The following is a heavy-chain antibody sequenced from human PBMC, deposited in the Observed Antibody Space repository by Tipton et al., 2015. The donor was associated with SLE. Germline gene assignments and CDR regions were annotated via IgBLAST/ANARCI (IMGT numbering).Heavy chain of an antibody. D-gene: IGHD3-16*01. CDR3: ARGSWGDALDT. J-gene: IGHJ3*02. CDR1: GGSVTSYY. V-gene: IGHV4-59*02. Sequence: TLSLTCTVSGGSVTSYYWSWIRQPPGKGLEWIGYVFYSGSTNYSPSLQRRVTMSLDTSKTRFSLKLYSVTAADTAVYYCARGSWGDALDTWGQGTMVTVSS. CDR2: VFYSGST.